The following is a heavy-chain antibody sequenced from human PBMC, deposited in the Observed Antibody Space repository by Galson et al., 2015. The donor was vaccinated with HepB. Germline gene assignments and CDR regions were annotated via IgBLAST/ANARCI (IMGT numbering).Heavy chain of an antibody. CDR3: ASPADYGGTSVREIDF. J-gene: IGHJ4*02. CDR2: ISYDGSNK. CDR1: GFTFSSYA. D-gene: IGHD4-23*01. Sequence: SLRLSCAASGFTFSSYAMHWVRQAPGKGLEWVAVISYDGSNKDYADSVKGRFTISRDNSKNTLYLQMNSLRAEDTAVYYCASPADYGGTSVREIDFWGQGTLVTVSS. V-gene: IGHV3-30*04.